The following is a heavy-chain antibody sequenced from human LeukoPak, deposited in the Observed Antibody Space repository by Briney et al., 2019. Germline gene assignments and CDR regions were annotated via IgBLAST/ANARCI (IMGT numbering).Heavy chain of an antibody. CDR3: ASLPVVTAIVSHFQH. V-gene: IGHV4-59*01. CDR2: IYYSGST. D-gene: IGHD2-21*02. Sequence: PPETLSLTCTVSGGSISSYYWSWIRQPPGKGLEWIGYIYYSGSTNYNPSLKSRVTISVDTSKNQFSLKLSSVTAADTAVYYCASLPVVTAIVSHFQHWGQGTLVTVSS. CDR1: GGSISSYY. J-gene: IGHJ1*01.